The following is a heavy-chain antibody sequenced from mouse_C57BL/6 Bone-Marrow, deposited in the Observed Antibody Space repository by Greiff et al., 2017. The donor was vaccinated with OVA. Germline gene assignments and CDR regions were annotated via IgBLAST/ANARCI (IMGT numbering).Heavy chain of an antibody. CDR2: IHPNSGST. V-gene: IGHV1-64*01. J-gene: IGHJ3*01. Sequence: VQLQQSGAELVKPGASVKLSCKASGYTFTSYWMHWVKQRPGQGLEWIGMIHPNSGSTNYNEKFKSKATLTVDKSSSTAYMQLSSLTSEDSAVYYCARWDYYGSIFAYWGQGTLVTVSA. CDR3: ARWDYYGSIFAY. D-gene: IGHD1-1*01. CDR1: GYTFTSYW.